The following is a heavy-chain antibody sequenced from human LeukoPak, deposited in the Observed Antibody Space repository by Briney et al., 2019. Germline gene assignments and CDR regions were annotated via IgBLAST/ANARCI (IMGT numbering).Heavy chain of an antibody. D-gene: IGHD6-13*01. Sequence: GGSLRLSCAASDFTFSTYAMSWVRQAPGKGLVWVSRINSDGSSTSYADSVKGRFTISRDNSKNTLYLQMNSLRAEETAVYYCARAGPSSSWHQFDYWGQGTLVTVSS. J-gene: IGHJ4*02. CDR3: ARAGPSSSWHQFDY. CDR1: DFTFSTYA. CDR2: INSDGSST. V-gene: IGHV3-74*01.